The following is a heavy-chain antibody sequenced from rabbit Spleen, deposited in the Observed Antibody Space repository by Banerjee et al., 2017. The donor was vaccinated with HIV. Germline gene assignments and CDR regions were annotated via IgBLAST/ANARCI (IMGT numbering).Heavy chain of an antibody. Sequence: QSLEESGGDLVKPGASLTLTCTASGFSFSSSYYICWVRQAPGKGLEWIGCIYTDSSGSTAYASWAKGRFTISKTSSTTVTLQMTSLTAADTATYFCARDTSSSFSSYGMDLWGPGTLVTVS. CDR2: IYTDSSGST. J-gene: IGHJ6*01. D-gene: IGHD1-1*01. CDR3: ARDTSSSFSSYGMDL. CDR1: GFSFSSSYY. V-gene: IGHV1S40*01.